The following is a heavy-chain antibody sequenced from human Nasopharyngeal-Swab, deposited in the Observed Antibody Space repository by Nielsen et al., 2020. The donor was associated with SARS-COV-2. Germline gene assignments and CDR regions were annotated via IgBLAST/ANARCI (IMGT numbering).Heavy chain of an antibody. V-gene: IGHV3-23*01. J-gene: IGHJ4*02. Sequence: GESLKISCAASGFTFSSYAMSWVRQAPGKGLEWVLAISGSGGSTYYADSVKGRFTISRDNSKNTLYLQMNSLRAEDTAVYYCAKQLLWFGELLDMFDYWGQGTLVTISS. D-gene: IGHD3-10*01. CDR2: ISGSGGST. CDR3: AKQLLWFGELLDMFDY. CDR1: GFTFSSYA.